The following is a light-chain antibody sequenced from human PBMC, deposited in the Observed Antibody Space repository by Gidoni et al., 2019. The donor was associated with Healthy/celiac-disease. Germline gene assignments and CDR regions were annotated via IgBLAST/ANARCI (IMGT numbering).Light chain of an antibody. V-gene: IGKV3-15*01. CDR2: GAS. Sequence: ELVMTQSPATLSVSPGERATLSCRASQSVSSNLAWYQQQPGQAPRLLIYGASTRATGIPARFSGSGSGTEFTLTISSLQSEDFAVYYCQQYNNWPITFGQGTRLEIK. CDR3: QQYNNWPIT. CDR1: QSVSSN. J-gene: IGKJ5*01.